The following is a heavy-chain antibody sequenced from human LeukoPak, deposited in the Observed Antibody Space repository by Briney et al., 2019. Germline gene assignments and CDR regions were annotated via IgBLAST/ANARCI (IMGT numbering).Heavy chain of an antibody. Sequence: GASVKVSCKASGYTFTGYYMHWVRQAPGQGLEWMGWINPNSGGTNYEQKFQGRVTMTRDTSISTAYMELSRLRSDDTAVYYCAREVPTYCGGDCYLNHDAFDIWGQGTMVTVSS. CDR3: AREVPTYCGGDCYLNHDAFDI. J-gene: IGHJ3*02. D-gene: IGHD2-21*01. V-gene: IGHV1-2*02. CDR1: GYTFTGYY. CDR2: INPNSGGT.